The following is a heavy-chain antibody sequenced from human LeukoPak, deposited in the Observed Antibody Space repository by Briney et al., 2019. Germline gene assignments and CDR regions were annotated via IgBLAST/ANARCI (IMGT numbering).Heavy chain of an antibody. CDR3: ASSIFGVVPRVDY. CDR2: ISYDGSNK. D-gene: IGHD3-3*01. CDR1: GFKFSKYW. Sequence: GGSLRLSCVASGFKFSKYWMNWVRQAPGKGLEWVAVISYDGSNKYYADSVKGRSTISRDNSKNTLYLQMNSLRAEDTAVYYCASSIFGVVPRVDYWGQGTLVTVSS. J-gene: IGHJ4*02. V-gene: IGHV3-30*03.